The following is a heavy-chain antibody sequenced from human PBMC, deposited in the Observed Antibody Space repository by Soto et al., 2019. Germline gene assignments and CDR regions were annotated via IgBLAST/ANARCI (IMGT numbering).Heavy chain of an antibody. CDR3: GRHPATSETYFYGMDV. CDR1: GGSVSSSSFL. CDR2: IYYSGTT. Sequence: SETLSVTCTVSGGSVSSSSFLWGWIRQSPGKELEWIGSIYYSGTTYYNPSLKSRVTISVDTSKSQFSLKVSSVTAADTAVYYCGRHPATSETYFYGMDVWGQGTTVTV. J-gene: IGHJ6*02. V-gene: IGHV4-39*01.